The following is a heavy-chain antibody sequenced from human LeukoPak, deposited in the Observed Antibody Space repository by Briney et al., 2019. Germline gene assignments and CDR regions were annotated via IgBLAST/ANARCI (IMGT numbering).Heavy chain of an antibody. J-gene: IGHJ4*02. V-gene: IGHV1-2*02. CDR2: INPNSGGT. CDR1: GYTFTRYY. D-gene: IGHD1-26*01. Sequence: ASVKVSCKASGYTFTRYYMHWVRQAPGQGREWMGWINPNSGGTNYAQKFRGRVSMTRDTSISTAYMELSSLRSDDTAVYYCARTKISGTYLPFDYWGQGTLVTVSS. CDR3: ARTKISGTYLPFDY.